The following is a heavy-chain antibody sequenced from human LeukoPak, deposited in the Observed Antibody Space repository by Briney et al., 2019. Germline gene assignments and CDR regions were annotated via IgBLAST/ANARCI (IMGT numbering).Heavy chain of an antibody. D-gene: IGHD1-26*01. CDR2: MYYSGRT. CDR3: ASPFTGTYSHFDY. V-gene: IGHV4-39*07. CDR1: GGSINSSTYY. J-gene: IGHJ4*02. Sequence: SETLSLTCTVSGGSINSSTYYWGWIRQPPGKGLEWIGSMYYSGRTYYNPSLKSRVTISVDTSKNQFSLNLKSVTAADTAVYYCASPFTGTYSHFDYWGQGTLVTVSS.